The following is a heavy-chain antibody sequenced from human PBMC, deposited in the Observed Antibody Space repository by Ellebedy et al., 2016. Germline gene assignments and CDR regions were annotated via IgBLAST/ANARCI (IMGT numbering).Heavy chain of an antibody. D-gene: IGHD6-13*01. J-gene: IGHJ1*01. V-gene: IGHV1-46*01. CDR1: GYTFTGYY. Sequence: ASVKVSCXASGYTFTGYYMHWVRQAPGQGLEWMGIINPSGGSTSYAQKFQGRVTMTRDTSTSTVYMELSSLRSEDTAVYYCARDGSSSSWFKGMDFQHWGQGTLVTVSS. CDR2: INPSGGST. CDR3: ARDGSSSSWFKGMDFQH.